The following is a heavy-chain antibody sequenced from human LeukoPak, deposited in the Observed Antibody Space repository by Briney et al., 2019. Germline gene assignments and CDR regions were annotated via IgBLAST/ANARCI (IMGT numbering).Heavy chain of an antibody. V-gene: IGHV4-38-2*02. J-gene: IGHJ6*03. CDR2: IYHSGST. Sequence: PSETLSLTCTVSGYSISSGYYWGWIRQPPGKGLEWIGSIYHSGSTYYNPSLKSRVTISVDTSKNQFSLKLSSVTAADTAVYYCARGVVPAAIYDYYYMDVWGKGTMVTVSS. D-gene: IGHD2-2*01. CDR1: GYSISSGYY. CDR3: ARGVVPAAIYDYYYMDV.